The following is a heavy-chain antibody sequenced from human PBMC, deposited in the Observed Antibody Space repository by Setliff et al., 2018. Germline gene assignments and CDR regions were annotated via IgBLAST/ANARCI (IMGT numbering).Heavy chain of an antibody. CDR1: GFTFKSYT. V-gene: IGHV3-48*01. CDR3: AKDRVPDGKWDFDS. CDR2: ITSSNII. J-gene: IGHJ4*02. Sequence: GGSLRLSCAASGFTFKSYTINWVRQAPGKGLEWVSYITSSNIIYYADSVRGRFTISRDNSQNTVYLQMTNLRVEDTAIYYCAKDRVPDGKWDFDSSGPGIRVTVSS. D-gene: IGHD2-8*01.